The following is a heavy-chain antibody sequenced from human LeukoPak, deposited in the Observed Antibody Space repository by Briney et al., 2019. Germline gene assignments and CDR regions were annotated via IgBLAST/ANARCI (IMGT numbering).Heavy chain of an antibody. Sequence: SVKVSCKASGFTFTSSAVQWVRQARGQRLEWVGWIVVGSGNTNYAQKFQERVTITRDMSTSLVYMELSSLRSEDTAVYYCAAEAAYYYDSRDAFDVWGQGTMVTVSS. CDR3: AAEAAYYYDSRDAFDV. V-gene: IGHV1-58*01. CDR2: IVVGSGNT. D-gene: IGHD3-22*01. J-gene: IGHJ3*01. CDR1: GFTFTSSA.